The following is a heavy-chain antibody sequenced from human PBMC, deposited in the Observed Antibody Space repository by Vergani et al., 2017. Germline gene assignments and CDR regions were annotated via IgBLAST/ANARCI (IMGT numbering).Heavy chain of an antibody. J-gene: IGHJ6*03. V-gene: IGHV4-59*08. CDR1: GGSISSYY. CDR3: ARIPDGDYVNYYYMDV. CDR2: IYYSGST. Sequence: QVQLQESGPGLVKPSETLSLTCTVSGGSISSYYWSWIRQPPGKGLEWIGYIYYSGSTYYNPSLKSRVTISVDTSKNQFSLKLSSVTAADTAVYYCARIPDGDYVNYYYMDVWGKGTTVTVSS. D-gene: IGHD4-17*01.